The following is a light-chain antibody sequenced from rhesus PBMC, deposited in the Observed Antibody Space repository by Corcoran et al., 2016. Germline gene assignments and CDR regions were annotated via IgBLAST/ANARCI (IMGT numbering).Light chain of an antibody. Sequence: DIQMTQSPSSLSASVGDTVTITCRASQGISNNLAWYQQKPGKVPKLLIYYASTLQSGVPSRFSGNGSGTDFTLTISSLQPEDFATYYCQHGYGTPFTFGPGTKLDIK. CDR1: QGISNN. CDR3: QHGYGTPFT. CDR2: YAS. V-gene: IGKV1S15*01. J-gene: IGKJ3*01.